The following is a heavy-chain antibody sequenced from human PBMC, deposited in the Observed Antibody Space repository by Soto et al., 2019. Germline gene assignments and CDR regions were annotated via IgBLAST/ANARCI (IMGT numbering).Heavy chain of an antibody. V-gene: IGHV5-51*01. CDR3: ARPSRGDFWSGYQPPKYYYYGMDV. Sequence: GESLKISCKGSGYSFTSYWIGWVRQMPGKGLEWMGIIYPIDSDTRYSPSFQGQVTISVDKSISTAYLQWSSLKASDTAMYYCARPSRGDFWSGYQPPKYYYYGMDVWGQRTTVTVSS. CDR2: IYPIDSDT. CDR1: GYSFTSYW. J-gene: IGHJ6*02. D-gene: IGHD3-3*01.